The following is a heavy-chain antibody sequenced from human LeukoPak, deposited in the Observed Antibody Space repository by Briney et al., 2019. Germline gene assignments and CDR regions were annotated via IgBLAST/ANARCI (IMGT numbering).Heavy chain of an antibody. CDR1: GYRFTTYW. V-gene: IGHV5-51*01. Sequence: GESLKISCKGSGYRFTTYWIGWVRQMPGKGLEWMGIIYPGDSDTRYSPSFQGQVTISADKSISTAYLQWSSLKASDTAIYYCARLGYCDTTRCPGGDSWGQGTLVTVSS. CDR3: ARLGYCDTTRCPGGDS. D-gene: IGHD2-2*01. J-gene: IGHJ4*02. CDR2: IYPGDSDT.